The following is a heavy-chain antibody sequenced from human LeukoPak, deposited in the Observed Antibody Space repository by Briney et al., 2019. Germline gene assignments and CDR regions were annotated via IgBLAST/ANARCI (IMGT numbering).Heavy chain of an antibody. D-gene: IGHD6-6*01. Sequence: SETLSLTCTVSGYSISSGYYWGWIRQPPGKGLEWIGSIYHSGSTYYNPSLKSRVTISVDTSKNQFSLKLSSVTAADTAVYYCARDIAAPSVNYYYMDVWGKGTTVTVSS. CDR3: ARDIAAPSVNYYYMDV. V-gene: IGHV4-38-2*02. CDR2: IYHSGST. J-gene: IGHJ6*03. CDR1: GYSISSGYY.